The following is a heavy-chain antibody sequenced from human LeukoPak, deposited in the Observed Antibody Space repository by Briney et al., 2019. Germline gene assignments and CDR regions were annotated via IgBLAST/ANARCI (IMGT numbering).Heavy chain of an antibody. J-gene: IGHJ4*02. Sequence: PGGTLRLSCAASGFTFSNFGMTWVRQAPGGGLEWVSAISGSGSNTYYADSVKGRFTISRDNSKNTLHLQMNSLRAEDTAIYYCAKEVGPFDFWGQETLVTVSS. CDR3: AKEVGPFDF. CDR1: GFTFSNFG. D-gene: IGHD1-26*01. CDR2: ISGSGSNT. V-gene: IGHV3-23*01.